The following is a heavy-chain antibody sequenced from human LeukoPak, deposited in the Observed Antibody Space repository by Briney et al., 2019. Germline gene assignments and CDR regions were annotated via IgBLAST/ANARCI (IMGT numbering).Heavy chain of an antibody. CDR2: IYSCDST. D-gene: IGHD1-1*01. CDR1: GFTVSSNY. Sequence: HPGVSLTLPCTASGFTVSSNYMSWLRQAPGKGLEWVSFIYSCDSTYYADSVKARFTLPRDNSKNTLYLQMNRLRAEDTAVYHCARGSRTTGTTSGLFYWGQGSLATVCS. J-gene: IGHJ4*02. CDR3: ARGSRTTGTTSGLFY. V-gene: IGHV3-53*01.